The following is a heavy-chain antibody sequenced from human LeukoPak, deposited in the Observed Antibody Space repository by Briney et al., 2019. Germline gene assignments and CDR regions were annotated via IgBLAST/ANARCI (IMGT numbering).Heavy chain of an antibody. D-gene: IGHD5-24*01. Sequence: GGSLRLSCAASGFTFSDYYMSWIRQAPGKGLEWVSYISSSGSTIYYADSVKGRFTISRDNAKNSLYLQMNSLRAEDTAVHYCARDRRDGYNRFDYWGQGTLVTVSS. CDR2: ISSSGSTI. V-gene: IGHV3-11*04. J-gene: IGHJ4*02. CDR1: GFTFSDYY. CDR3: ARDRRDGYNRFDY.